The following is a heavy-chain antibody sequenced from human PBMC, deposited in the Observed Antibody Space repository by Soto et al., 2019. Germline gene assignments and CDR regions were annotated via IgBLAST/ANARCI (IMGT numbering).Heavy chain of an antibody. CDR1: GVSIHNSHSF. Sequence: LSLTCTVSGVSIHNSHSFWGWIRQPPGKGLESIGTVYYSGGAHYNSSLKSRVTISVDTANNQVSLRMRSLTAADTAVYYCGRVVEGATRHTDLDSWGQGTLVTVSS. V-gene: IGHV4-39*01. D-gene: IGHD2-21*01. CDR2: VYYSGGA. CDR3: GRVVEGATRHTDLDS. J-gene: IGHJ5*01.